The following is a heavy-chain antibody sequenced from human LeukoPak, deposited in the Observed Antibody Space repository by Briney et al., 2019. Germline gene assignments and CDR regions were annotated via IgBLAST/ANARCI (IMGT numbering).Heavy chain of an antibody. CDR2: ISGSGDAT. J-gene: IGHJ4*02. V-gene: IGHV3-23*01. CDR3: AKGHFASSSFFDY. CDR1: KFNFA. D-gene: IGHD6-6*01. Sequence: GESLRLSCAASKFNFAMSWVRQTADKRLEWVSAISGSGDATFYTDPVKGRFTISRDNSKNTLYLQMNNLRVEDTAVYYCAKGHFASSSFFDYWGQGTLVTVSS.